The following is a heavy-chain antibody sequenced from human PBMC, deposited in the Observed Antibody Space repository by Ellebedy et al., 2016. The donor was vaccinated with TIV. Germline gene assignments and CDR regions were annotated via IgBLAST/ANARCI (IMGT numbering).Heavy chain of an antibody. Sequence: GGSLRLSXVASGFTFSSYWMHWVRQTPGKGLEWVAKIKQDGSAKYYVDSVKGRFTISRDNAKNSLYLQMNSLRAEDTAVYYCARRYFDLWGRGTLVTVSS. V-gene: IGHV3-7*04. CDR1: GFTFSSYW. J-gene: IGHJ2*01. CDR3: ARRYFDL. CDR2: IKQDGSAK.